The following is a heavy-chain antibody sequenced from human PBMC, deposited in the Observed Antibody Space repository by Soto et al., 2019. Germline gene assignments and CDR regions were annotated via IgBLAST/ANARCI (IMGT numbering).Heavy chain of an antibody. CDR1: GYPFDSFD. D-gene: IGHD1-26*01. CDR2: MKPDSGDT. Sequence: QVPLVQSGAEVKKPGASVKVSCEASGYPFDSFDINWVRQAAGQGLEWMGWMKPDSGDTAVAQRFQDRIIMTRTTSTSTAYMELSRLTPDESAVYFCVRQPGWVATTGDDYWGQGPLVTVSS. V-gene: IGHV1-8*01. J-gene: IGHJ4*02. CDR3: VRQPGWVATTGDDY.